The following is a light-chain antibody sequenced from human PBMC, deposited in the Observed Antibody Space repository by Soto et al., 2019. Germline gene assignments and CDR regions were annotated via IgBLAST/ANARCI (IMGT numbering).Light chain of an antibody. CDR2: GAS. J-gene: IGKJ4*01. CDR1: QSVSSN. Sequence: EIVMTQSPATLSVSPWERATLSCRASQSVSSNLAWYQQKPGQAPRFLIYGASTRATGIPARFSGSGSGTEFTLTISSLQSEDFAVYYCQQYNDWPRVFGGGTKVEIK. CDR3: QQYNDWPRV. V-gene: IGKV3-15*01.